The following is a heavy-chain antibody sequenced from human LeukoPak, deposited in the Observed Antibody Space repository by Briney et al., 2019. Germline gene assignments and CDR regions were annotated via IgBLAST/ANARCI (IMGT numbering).Heavy chain of an antibody. CDR1: GFTFSSYG. J-gene: IGHJ4*02. CDR3: ATDGVRSGYHQGPHY. CDR2: IWYDGSNK. Sequence: PGGSLRLYCAASGFTFSSYGMHWVRQAPGKGLEWVAVIWYDGSNKYFADSVKGRFTISRDNSKNTLYLQMNSLRAEDTAVYYCATDGVRSGYHQGPHYWGQGTLVTVSS. V-gene: IGHV3-33*01. D-gene: IGHD3-22*01.